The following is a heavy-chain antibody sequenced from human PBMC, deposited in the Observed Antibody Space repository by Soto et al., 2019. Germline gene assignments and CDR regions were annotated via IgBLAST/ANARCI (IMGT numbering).Heavy chain of an antibody. CDR3: ARELELEDYYYYGMDV. D-gene: IGHD1-7*01. CDR1: GFTFSSYA. J-gene: IGHJ6*02. CDR2: ISYDGSNK. Sequence: PGGSLRLSCAASGFTFSSYAMHWVRQAPGKGLEWVAVISYDGSNKYYADSVKGRFTISRDNSKNTLYLQMNSLRAEDTAVYYCARELELEDYYYYGMDVWGQGTTVTVSS. V-gene: IGHV3-30-3*01.